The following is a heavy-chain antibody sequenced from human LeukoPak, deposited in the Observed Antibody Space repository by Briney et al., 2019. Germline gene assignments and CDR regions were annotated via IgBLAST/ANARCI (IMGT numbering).Heavy chain of an antibody. CDR1: GGTFSSYA. CDR3: ARDLVTMVRGVIITSYYYYYGMDV. D-gene: IGHD3-10*01. CDR2: ISAYNGNT. J-gene: IGHJ6*02. V-gene: IGHV1-18*01. Sequence: GASVKVSCKASGGTFSSYAISWVRQAPGQGLEWMGWISAYNGNTNYAQKLQGRVTMTTDTSTSTAYMELRSLRSDDTAVYYCARDLVTMVRGVIITSYYYYYGMDVWGQGTTVTVSS.